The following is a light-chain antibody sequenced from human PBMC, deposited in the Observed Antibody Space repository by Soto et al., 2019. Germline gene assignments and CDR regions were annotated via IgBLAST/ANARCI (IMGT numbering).Light chain of an antibody. V-gene: IGKV3-20*01. CDR1: QSVSSGF. J-gene: IGKJ1*01. CDR2: GAS. Sequence: EIVLTQSPGTLSLSPGERATLSCRASQSVSSGFLAWYQQKPGQAPRLLIYGASSSATGIPDRFSGSGSGTDFNLTISRLESEDFAVYYCHQYDRSPRTFGQGTKVEIK. CDR3: HQYDRSPRT.